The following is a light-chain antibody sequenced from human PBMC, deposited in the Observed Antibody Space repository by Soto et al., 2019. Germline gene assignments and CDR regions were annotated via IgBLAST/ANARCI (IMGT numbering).Light chain of an antibody. Sequence: QSVVSQPAPRFGSPGQTSTPPPPGTTGDVGSYNLVSWYQQHPGKAPKLLIYEVTERPSGVSNRFSGSKSGNTASLTISGLQPDDEADYYCCSYAGNSKVFGTGTKVTVL. CDR3: CSYAGNSKV. V-gene: IGLV2-23*02. CDR2: EVT. CDR1: TGDVGSYNL. J-gene: IGLJ1*01.